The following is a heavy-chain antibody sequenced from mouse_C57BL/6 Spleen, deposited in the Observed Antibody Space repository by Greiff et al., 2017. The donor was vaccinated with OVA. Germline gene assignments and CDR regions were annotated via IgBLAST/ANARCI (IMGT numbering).Heavy chain of an antibody. V-gene: IGHV1-74*01. CDR1: GYTFTSYW. J-gene: IGHJ3*01. D-gene: IGHD1-1*01. Sequence: QVQLKQPGAELVKPGASVKVSCKASGYTFTSYWMHWVKQRPGQGLEWIGRIHPSDSDTNYNQKFKGKATLTVDKSSSTAYMQLSSLTSEDSAVYYCACGSSPAWFAYWGQGTLVTVSA. CDR3: ACGSSPAWFAY. CDR2: IHPSDSDT.